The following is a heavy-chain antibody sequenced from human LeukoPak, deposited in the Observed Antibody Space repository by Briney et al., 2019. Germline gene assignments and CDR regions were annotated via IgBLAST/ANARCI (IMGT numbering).Heavy chain of an antibody. CDR2: ISSSGSTI. V-gene: IGHV3-11*04. Sequence: GGSLRLSCAASGFTFSDYYMSWIRQAPGKGLEWVSYISSSGSTIYYADSVKGRFTISRDNAKNSLYLQMNNLRVEDTAVYYCARDQPIGYNYGYPFDNWGQGTLVTASS. D-gene: IGHD5-18*01. J-gene: IGHJ4*02. CDR3: ARDQPIGYNYGYPFDN. CDR1: GFTFSDYY.